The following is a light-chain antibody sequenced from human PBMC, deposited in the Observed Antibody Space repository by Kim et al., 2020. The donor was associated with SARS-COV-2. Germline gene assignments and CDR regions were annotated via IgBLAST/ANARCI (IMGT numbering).Light chain of an antibody. CDR1: QSISSY. J-gene: IGKJ1*01. Sequence: ASVGDRVTITCQASQSISSYLNWYQQKPGKPPKLLCYTASSLQSGGPSRFSGSGSGTDFTLTISSLQPEDFATYYCQQSYSTSRTFGQGTKVDIK. CDR3: QQSYSTSRT. CDR2: TAS. V-gene: IGKV1-39*01.